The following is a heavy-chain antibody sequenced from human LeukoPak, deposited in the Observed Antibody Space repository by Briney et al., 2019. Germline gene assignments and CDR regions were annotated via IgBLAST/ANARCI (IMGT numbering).Heavy chain of an antibody. CDR3: IGSGGWPGY. CDR1: GFTFSSYW. D-gene: IGHD6-19*01. CDR2: IDSDGST. J-gene: IGHJ4*02. Sequence: GGSLRLSCAASGFTFSSYWMHWVRQAPGKGVVWVSRIDSDGSTIYADSVKGRFTISRDNAKNTLYLQMNSLRAEDTAVYYCIGSGGWPGYWGQGTLDTASS. V-gene: IGHV3-74*01.